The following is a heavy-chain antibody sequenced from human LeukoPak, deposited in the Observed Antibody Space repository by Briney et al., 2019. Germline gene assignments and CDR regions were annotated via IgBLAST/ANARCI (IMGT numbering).Heavy chain of an antibody. CDR1: GYTFTSYG. Sequence: ASVKVSCKASGYTFTSYGISWVRQAPGQGLEWMGWISAYNGNTNYARNLQGRVTMTADTSTSTAYMELRSLRSDDTAVYYCARSYYYDSSGYYYNYFDYWGQGTLVTVSS. CDR2: ISAYNGNT. J-gene: IGHJ4*02. D-gene: IGHD3-22*01. V-gene: IGHV1-18*01. CDR3: ARSYYYDSSGYYYNYFDY.